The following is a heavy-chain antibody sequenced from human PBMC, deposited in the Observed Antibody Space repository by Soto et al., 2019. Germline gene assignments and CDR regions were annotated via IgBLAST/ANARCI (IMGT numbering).Heavy chain of an antibody. CDR2: IIPIRSTT. CDR3: ARGYCSAGPCYGYYGMDV. V-gene: IGHV1-69*08. D-gene: IGHD2-15*01. CDR1: GDICSSYT. Sequence: QVQLVQSGAEVKKPGSSVKVSCKASGDICSSYTINWVRQAPGQGLEWMGRIIPIRSTTNYAQKLQGRVTITADTSTSIASMELSSLISADTAVYYCARGYCSAGPCYGYYGMDVWGQGTAVTVSS. J-gene: IGHJ6*02.